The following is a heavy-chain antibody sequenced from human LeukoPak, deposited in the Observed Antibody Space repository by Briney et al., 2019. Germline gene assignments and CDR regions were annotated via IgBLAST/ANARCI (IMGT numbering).Heavy chain of an antibody. CDR3: ARDPIAAAGIFDY. CDR2: IIPIFGTA. CDR1: GGTFSSYA. D-gene: IGHD6-13*01. Sequence: ASVKVSCKASGGTFSSYAISWVRQAPGQGLEWMGGIIPIFGTANYAQKFQGRVTITADESTSTAYMELSSLRSEDTAVYYCARDPIAAAGIFDYWGQGTLVTVSS. J-gene: IGHJ4*02. V-gene: IGHV1-69*01.